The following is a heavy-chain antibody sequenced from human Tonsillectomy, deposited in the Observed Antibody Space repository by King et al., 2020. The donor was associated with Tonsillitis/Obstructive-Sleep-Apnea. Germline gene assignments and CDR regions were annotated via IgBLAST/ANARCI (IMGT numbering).Heavy chain of an antibody. CDR1: GGSISSYY. J-gene: IGHJ4*02. V-gene: IGHV4-4*07. Sequence: QLQESGPGLVKPSETLSLTCTVSGGSISSYYWSWLRQPAGKRLEWIGRIYTSGSTNYNPSLKSRVTMSVDTTKNQFSLKLNSVTAADTAVYYCARGEWFGDLLYFFDYWGQGTLVTVSS. CDR3: ARGEWFGDLLYFFDY. CDR2: IYTSGST. D-gene: IGHD3-10*01.